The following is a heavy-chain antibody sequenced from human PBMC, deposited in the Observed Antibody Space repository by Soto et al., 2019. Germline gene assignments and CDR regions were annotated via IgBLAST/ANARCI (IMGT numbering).Heavy chain of an antibody. Sequence: QITLKESGPTLVRPTQTLTLTCTVSGFSLTTRGMAVGWIRLPPGKALEWLALIFWDNDKRYSPSLKSRLTITRDTSKNQVVRRMTNMDPVDTATYYCAHSRGDNSSAWYFDLWGRGTLVTVSS. CDR2: IFWDNDK. J-gene: IGHJ2*01. D-gene: IGHD1-1*01. CDR3: AHSRGDNSSAWYFDL. CDR1: GFSLTTRGMA. V-gene: IGHV2-5*02.